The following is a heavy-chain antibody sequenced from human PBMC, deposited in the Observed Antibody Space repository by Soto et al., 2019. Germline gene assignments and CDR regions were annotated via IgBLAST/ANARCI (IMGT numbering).Heavy chain of an antibody. Sequence: SVKVSCKASGGTFSSYAISWVRQAPGQGLEWMGGIIPIFGTANYAQKFQGRVTITADESTSTAYMELSSLRSEDTAVYYCARSCDKTYTPTDWNWHYYYYGMEVWGQGTRVNLS. J-gene: IGHJ6*02. D-gene: IGHD1-7*01. CDR3: ARSCDKTYTPTDWNWHYYYYGMEV. V-gene: IGHV1-69*13. CDR1: GGTFSSYA. CDR2: IIPIFGTA.